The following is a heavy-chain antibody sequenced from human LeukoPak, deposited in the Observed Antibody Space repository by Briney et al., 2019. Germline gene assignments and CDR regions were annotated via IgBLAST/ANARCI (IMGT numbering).Heavy chain of an antibody. J-gene: IGHJ6*02. Sequence: PSETLSLTCAVYGGSFSGYYWSWIRQPPGKGLEWIGEINHSGSTNYNPSLKSRVTISVDTSKNQFSLKLSSVTAADTAVYYCARGGPYDFWSGFRYGMDVWGQGTTVTVSS. D-gene: IGHD3-3*01. CDR2: INHSGST. CDR3: ARGGPYDFWSGFRYGMDV. V-gene: IGHV4-34*01. CDR1: GGSFSGYY.